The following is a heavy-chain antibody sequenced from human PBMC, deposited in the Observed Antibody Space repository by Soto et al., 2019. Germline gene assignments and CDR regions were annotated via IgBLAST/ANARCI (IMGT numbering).Heavy chain of an antibody. CDR2: INSDGSST. V-gene: IGHV3-74*01. CDR1: GFTFSSYW. D-gene: IGHD6-19*01. Sequence: GGSLRLSCAASGFTFSSYWMHWVRQAPGKGLVWVSRINSDGSSTSYADSVKGRFTISRDNAKNTLYLQMNSLRAEDTAVYYCARDGARGSSGWVGSGWFDPWGQGTLVTVSS. J-gene: IGHJ5*02. CDR3: ARDGARGSSGWVGSGWFDP.